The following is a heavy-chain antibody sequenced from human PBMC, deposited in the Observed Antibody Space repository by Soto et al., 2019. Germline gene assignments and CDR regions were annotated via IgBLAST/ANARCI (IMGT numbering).Heavy chain of an antibody. CDR2: INPGNGNT. Sequence: GASVKVSCKASGYTFTSYAMHWVRQAPGQRLEWMGWINPGNGNTKYSQRFQGRVTITRDTSASTAYMELSSLRSEDTAVYHCARSVALPVVPAYWGQGSLVIVSS. CDR1: GYTFTSYA. D-gene: IGHD2-2*01. CDR3: ARSVALPVVPAY. J-gene: IGHJ4*02. V-gene: IGHV1-3*01.